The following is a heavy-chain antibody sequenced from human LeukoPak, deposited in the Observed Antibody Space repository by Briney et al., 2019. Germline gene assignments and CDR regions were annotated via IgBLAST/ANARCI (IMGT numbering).Heavy chain of an antibody. CDR3: ARHYGP. Sequence: SVTLSLTCTVSGASISGYFWSWIRQPPRKGLEWIGYISSSGNTNYNPSLKSRVTISVDTSKNQFSLKLNSVTAADTAVYYCARHYGPWGQGTLVTVSS. CDR2: ISSSGNT. CDR1: GASISGYF. V-gene: IGHV4-59*08. J-gene: IGHJ5*02. D-gene: IGHD3-10*01.